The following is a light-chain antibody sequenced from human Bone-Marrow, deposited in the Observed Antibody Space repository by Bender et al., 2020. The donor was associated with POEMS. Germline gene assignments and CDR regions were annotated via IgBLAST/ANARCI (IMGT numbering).Light chain of an antibody. CDR2: EGT. CDR1: STDVGSYNL. CDR3: AAWEDSLNGWV. J-gene: IGLJ3*02. Sequence: QSALTQPASVSGSPGQSITISCTGTSTDVGSYNLVSWYQQLPGKAPKLIIYEGTKRPSGVPDRFSGSKSGTSASLAISGLQSEDEADYYCAAWEDSLNGWVFGGGTKLTVL. V-gene: IGLV2-14*02.